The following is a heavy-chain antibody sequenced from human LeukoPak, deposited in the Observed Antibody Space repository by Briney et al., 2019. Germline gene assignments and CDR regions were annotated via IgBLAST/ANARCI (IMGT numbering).Heavy chain of an antibody. V-gene: IGHV3-23*01. J-gene: IGHJ6*02. Sequence: GRSLRLSCAASGFTFSSYAMSWVRQAPGKGLEWVSAISGSGGSTYYADSVKGRFTISRDNSKNTLCLQMNSLRAEDTAVYYCAKTGIAVAGPPVWWYYYGMDAWGQGTTVTVSS. CDR3: AKTGIAVAGPPVWWYYYGMDA. CDR1: GFTFSSYA. D-gene: IGHD6-19*01. CDR2: ISGSGGST.